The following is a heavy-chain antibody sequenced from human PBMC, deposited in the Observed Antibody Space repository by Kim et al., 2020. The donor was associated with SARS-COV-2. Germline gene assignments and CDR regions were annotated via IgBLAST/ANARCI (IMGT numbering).Heavy chain of an antibody. CDR1: GYTFTSYA. Sequence: ASVKVSCKASGYTFTSYAMNWVRQAPGQGLEWMGWINTNTGNPTYAQVFTGRFVFSLDTSVSTAYLQISSLKAEDTAVYYCASYDYVWGSYRYNSSFDYWGQGTLVTVSS. CDR3: ASYDYVWGSYRYNSSFDY. V-gene: IGHV7-4-1*02. J-gene: IGHJ4*02. D-gene: IGHD3-16*02. CDR2: INTNTGNP.